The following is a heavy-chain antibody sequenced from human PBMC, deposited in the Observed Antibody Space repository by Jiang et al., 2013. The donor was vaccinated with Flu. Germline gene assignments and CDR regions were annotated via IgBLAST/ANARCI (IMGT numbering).Heavy chain of an antibody. D-gene: IGHD2-2*01. CDR3: ARVHQIVVVPAAPREYAFDI. J-gene: IGHJ3*02. V-gene: IGHV4-61*02. CDR2: IYTSGST. CDR1: GGSISSGSYY. Sequence: GLVKPSETLSLTCTVSGGSISSGSYYWSWIRQPAGKGLEWIGRIYTSGSTNYNPSLKSRVTISVDTSKNQFSLKLSSVTAADTAVYYCARVHQIVVVPAAPREYAFDIWGQGTMVTVSS.